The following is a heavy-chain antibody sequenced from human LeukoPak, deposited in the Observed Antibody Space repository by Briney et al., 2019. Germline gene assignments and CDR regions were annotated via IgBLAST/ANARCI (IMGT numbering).Heavy chain of an antibody. CDR3: ARDRYDSSGYYYRDPYYFDY. CDR2: INQDGSEI. D-gene: IGHD3-22*01. V-gene: IGHV3-7*01. CDR1: GFTFSNYW. Sequence: PGGSLRLSCAASGFTFSNYWMSWVRQAPGKGLEWLANINQDGSEIYYVDSVKGRFTISRDNAKNSLYLQMNSLRAEDTAVYYCARDRYDSSGYYYRDPYYFDYWGQGTLVTVSS. J-gene: IGHJ4*02.